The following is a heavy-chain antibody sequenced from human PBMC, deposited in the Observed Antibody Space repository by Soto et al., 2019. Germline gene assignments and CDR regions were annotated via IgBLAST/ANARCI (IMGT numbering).Heavy chain of an antibody. CDR1: GFTFSSYA. V-gene: IGHV3-23*01. CDR3: AKGCCSSSSWGYYYYYMDV. D-gene: IGHD2-2*01. CDR2: ISGSGGST. Sequence: PGGSLRLSCAASGFTFSSYAMSWFRQAPGKGLEWVSAISGSGGSTYYADSVKGRFTISRDNSKNTLYLQMNSLRAEDTAVYYCAKGCCSSSSWGYYYYYMDVWGKGTTVTVSS. J-gene: IGHJ6*03.